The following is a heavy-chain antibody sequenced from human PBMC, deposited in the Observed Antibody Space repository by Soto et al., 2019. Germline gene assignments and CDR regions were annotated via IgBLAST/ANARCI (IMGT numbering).Heavy chain of an antibody. CDR2: IIPIFGTA. CDR3: ARDREAAAGYYYYGMDV. J-gene: IGHJ6*02. Sequence: ASVKVSCKASGGTFSSYAISWVRQAPGQGLEWMGGIIPIFGTANYAQKFQGRVTITADESTSTAYMELSSLRSEDTAVYYCARDREAAAGYYYYGMDVWGQGTTVTVSS. D-gene: IGHD6-13*01. V-gene: IGHV1-69*13. CDR1: GGTFSSYA.